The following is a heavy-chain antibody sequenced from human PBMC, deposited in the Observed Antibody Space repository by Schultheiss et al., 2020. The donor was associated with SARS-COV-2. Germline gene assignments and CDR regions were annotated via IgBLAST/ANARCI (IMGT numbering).Heavy chain of an antibody. V-gene: IGHV3-30*03. CDR3: ARDRRNYYDSSGYYHYGMDV. CDR1: GFTFSSYG. D-gene: IGHD3-22*01. CDR2: ISYDGSNK. Sequence: AGSLRLSCAASGFTFSSYGMHWVRQAPGKGLEWVAVISYDGSNKYYADSVKGRFTISRDNSKNTLYLQMNSLRAEDTAVYYCARDRRNYYDSSGYYHYGMDVWGQGTTVTVSS. J-gene: IGHJ6*02.